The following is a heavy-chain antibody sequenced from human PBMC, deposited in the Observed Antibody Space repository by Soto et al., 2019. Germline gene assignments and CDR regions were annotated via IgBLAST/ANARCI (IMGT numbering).Heavy chain of an antibody. Sequence: EVQLVESGGGLVQPGRSLRLSCAASGVNFHDYAMHWVRQVPGKGLEWVSRISWNSDNIGYADSVKGRFTISRDNAKNDLYLQMSSLRAEDTALYYCVKDSARKSYWYFDLWGRGTLVTVSS. D-gene: IGHD6-6*01. CDR3: VKDSARKSYWYFDL. CDR2: ISWNSDNI. CDR1: GVNFHDYA. J-gene: IGHJ2*01. V-gene: IGHV3-9*01.